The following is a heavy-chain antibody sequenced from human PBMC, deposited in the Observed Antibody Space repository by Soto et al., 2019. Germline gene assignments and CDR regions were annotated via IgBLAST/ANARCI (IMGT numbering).Heavy chain of an antibody. J-gene: IGHJ3*02. CDR1: GFTFRSYW. CDR3: ARGVSALNDAFDI. V-gene: IGHV3-74*01. CDR2: INSDGSST. D-gene: IGHD6-25*01. Sequence: PGGSLRLSCAASGFTFRSYWMHWVRQAPGKGLVWVSRINSDGSSTNYADSVKGRFTISRDNAKNTLYLQMNSLRAEDTAVYYCARGVSALNDAFDIWGQGTMVTVPS.